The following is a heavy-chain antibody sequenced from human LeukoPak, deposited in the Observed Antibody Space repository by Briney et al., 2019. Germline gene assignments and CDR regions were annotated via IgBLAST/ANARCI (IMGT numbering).Heavy chain of an antibody. D-gene: IGHD3-3*01. V-gene: IGHV1-69*04. Sequence: SVKVSCKASGYTFTGYYMHWVRQAPGQGLEWMGRIIPILGIANYAQKFQGRVTITADKSTSTAYMELSSLRSEDTAVYYCARGSNYDFWSGYFLDVWGQGTTVTVSS. CDR2: IIPILGIA. CDR3: ARGSNYDFWSGYFLDV. J-gene: IGHJ6*02. CDR1: GYTFTGYY.